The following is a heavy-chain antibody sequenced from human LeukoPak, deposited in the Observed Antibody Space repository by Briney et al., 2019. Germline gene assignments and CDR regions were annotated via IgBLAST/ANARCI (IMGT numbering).Heavy chain of an antibody. Sequence: GGSLRLSCAASGFIFSTAWMIWVRQAPGKGLEWVGRIKSKTDGGTTDYAAPVKGRFTISRDDSKNTLYLEMSGLKTEDTAVYYCSTLEQDYFDSSGYGVYYMDVWGKGTTVSVSS. CDR2: IKSKTDGGTT. CDR1: GFIFSTAW. D-gene: IGHD3-22*01. J-gene: IGHJ6*03. CDR3: STLEQDYFDSSGYGVYYMDV. V-gene: IGHV3-15*01.